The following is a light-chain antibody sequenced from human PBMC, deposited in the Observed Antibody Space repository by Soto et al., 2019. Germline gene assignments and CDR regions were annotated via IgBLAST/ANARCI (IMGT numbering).Light chain of an antibody. CDR3: AAWDGSLNGWL. CDR2: RSN. V-gene: IGLV1-44*01. Sequence: QSLLSQPPSASGTPGQRVTISCSGSSSNIGNNDVNWYQQVPGTAPKLLIYRSNQRPSGVPDRFSGSKSGTSASLAISGLQSEDEAAYHCAAWDGSLNGWLFGGGTKVTVL. J-gene: IGLJ3*02. CDR1: SSNIGNND.